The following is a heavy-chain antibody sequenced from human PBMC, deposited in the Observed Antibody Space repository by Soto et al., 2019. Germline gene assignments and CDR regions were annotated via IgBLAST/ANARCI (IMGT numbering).Heavy chain of an antibody. CDR1: GFTFSDYY. Sequence: LRLSCAASGFTFSDYYMSWFRQAPEKGLEWVSYASGSGGVKLYADSVKGRFTISRDNAKNSLYLQLNSLRADDTAVYYCARLGSIAAAGTPDYWGQGTLVTVSS. D-gene: IGHD6-13*01. CDR2: ASGSGGVK. CDR3: ARLGSIAAAGTPDY. V-gene: IGHV3-11*01. J-gene: IGHJ4*02.